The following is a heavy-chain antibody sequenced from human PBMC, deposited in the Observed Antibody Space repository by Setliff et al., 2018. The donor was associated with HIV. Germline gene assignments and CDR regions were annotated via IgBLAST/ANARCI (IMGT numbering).Heavy chain of an antibody. Sequence: ASVKVSCKASGYTFTSYAMNWVRQAPGQGPEWMGWINTKTGNPTYAQGFTGRFVFSLDTSVSTAYLQISSLKAEDTAVYYCASVGPRYSSGWCPAYWGQGTLVTVSS. D-gene: IGHD6-19*01. CDR1: GYTFTSYA. CDR2: INTKTGNP. J-gene: IGHJ4*02. V-gene: IGHV7-4-1*02. CDR3: ASVGPRYSSGWCPAY.